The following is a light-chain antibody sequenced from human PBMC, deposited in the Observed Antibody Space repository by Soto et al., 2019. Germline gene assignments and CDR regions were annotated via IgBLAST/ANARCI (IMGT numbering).Light chain of an antibody. V-gene: IGLV2-23*01. CDR1: SSNVGKYNL. Sequence: QSVLTQPASVSGSPGQSITISCTGTSSNVGKYNLVSWYQQHPGKAPKLILYEDTKRPSGVSSRFSGSKSGNTASLGISGLQAEDEADYYCCSYAGLSTWVFGGGTKVTVL. J-gene: IGLJ3*02. CDR2: EDT. CDR3: CSYAGLSTWV.